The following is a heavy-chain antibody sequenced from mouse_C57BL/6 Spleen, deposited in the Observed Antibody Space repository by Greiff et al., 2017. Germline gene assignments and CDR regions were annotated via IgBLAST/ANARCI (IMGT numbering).Heavy chain of an antibody. Sequence: VKLMESGPGLVQPSQSLSITCTVSGFSLTSYGVHWVRQSPGKGLEWLGVIWRGGSTDYNAAFMSRLSITKDNSKSQVFFKMNSLQADDTAIYYCAKTGWDPYYAMDYWGQGTSVTVSS. CDR1: GFSLTSYG. V-gene: IGHV2-5*01. CDR3: AKTGWDPYYAMDY. J-gene: IGHJ4*01. D-gene: IGHD4-1*01. CDR2: IWRGGST.